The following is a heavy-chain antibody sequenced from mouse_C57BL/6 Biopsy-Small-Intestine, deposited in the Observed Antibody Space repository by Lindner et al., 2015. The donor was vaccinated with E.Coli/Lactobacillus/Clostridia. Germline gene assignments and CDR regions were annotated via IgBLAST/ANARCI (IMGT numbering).Heavy chain of an antibody. Sequence: VQLQESGPELVKPGASVKISCKASGYAFSSSWMNWVKQRPGKGLEWIGRIYPGDGDTNYNGKFKGKATLTADKSSSTAYMQLSSLTSEDSAVYFCARFPYYYGSSYGDWYFDVWGTGTTVTVSS. D-gene: IGHD1-1*01. V-gene: IGHV1-82*01. CDR1: GYAFSSSW. CDR2: IYPGDGDT. CDR3: ARFPYYYGSSYGDWYFDV. J-gene: IGHJ1*03.